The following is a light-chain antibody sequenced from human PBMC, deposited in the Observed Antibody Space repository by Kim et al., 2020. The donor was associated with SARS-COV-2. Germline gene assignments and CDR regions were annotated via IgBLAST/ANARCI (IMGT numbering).Light chain of an antibody. CDR1: GSNIGADYG. CDR2: LDN. J-gene: IGLJ1*01. V-gene: IGLV1-40*01. CDR3: QSYDNSLGGYV. Sequence: QSVLTQPPSVSGAPGERVTISCTGGGSNIGADYGLHWYQQLPGTAPRVLIYLDNHRPSGVPDRFSASKSGTSASLAITGLQAEDEADYYCQSYDNSLGGYVFGAGAKVTVL.